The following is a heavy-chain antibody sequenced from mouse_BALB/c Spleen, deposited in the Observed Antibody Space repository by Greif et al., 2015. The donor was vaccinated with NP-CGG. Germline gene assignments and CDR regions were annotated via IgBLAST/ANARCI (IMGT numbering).Heavy chain of an antibody. CDR3: ARHGWYAMDY. CDR2: IWSDGST. D-gene: IGHD2-3*01. CDR1: GFSLTSYG. J-gene: IGHJ4*01. V-gene: IGHV2-6-1*01. Sequence: VKLMESGPGLVAPSQSLSITCTISGFSLTSYGVHWVRQPPGKGLEWLVVIWSDGSTTYNSALKSRLSISKDNSKSQVYLKMNSLQTDDTAMYYCARHGWYAMDYWGQGTSVTVSS.